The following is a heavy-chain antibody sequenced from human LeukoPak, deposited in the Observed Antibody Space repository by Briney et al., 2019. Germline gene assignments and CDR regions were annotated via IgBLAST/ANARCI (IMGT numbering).Heavy chain of an antibody. D-gene: IGHD5/OR15-5a*01. CDR1: GLTFSTYG. J-gene: IGHJ4*02. Sequence: PGGSLTLSCAAYGLTFSTYGPHWVRQAPGKGLEWVAFIRNDGSNKNYAHSVKGRFTISRDNSRNTLSLQMNSLRVEDTAVYYCAKIEVSATLDYWGQGTLVTVSS. CDR3: AKIEVSATLDY. V-gene: IGHV3-30*02. CDR2: IRNDGSNK.